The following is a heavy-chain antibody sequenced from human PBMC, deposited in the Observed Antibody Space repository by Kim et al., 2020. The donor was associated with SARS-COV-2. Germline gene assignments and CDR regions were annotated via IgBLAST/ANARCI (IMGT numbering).Heavy chain of an antibody. J-gene: IGHJ3*02. CDR3: ARALNRINYYDSSGYPIHDAFDI. CDR2: INPSGGST. V-gene: IGHV1-46*01. CDR1: GYTFTSYY. Sequence: ASVKVSCKASGYTFTSYYMHWVRQAPGQGLEWMGIINPSGGSTSYAQKFQGRVTMTRDTSTSTVYMELSSLRSEDTAVYYCARALNRINYYDSSGYPIHDAFDIWGQGTMVTVSS. D-gene: IGHD3-22*01.